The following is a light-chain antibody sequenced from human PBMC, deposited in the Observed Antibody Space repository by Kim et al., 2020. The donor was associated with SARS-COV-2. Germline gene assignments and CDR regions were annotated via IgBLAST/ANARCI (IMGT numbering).Light chain of an antibody. J-gene: IGKJ2*01. V-gene: IGKV3-20*01. Sequence: PGERASLFCRASQSLTSNHLAWYQQKGGQAPRLLFYGASTRATGIPDRFSASGSGTDFTLTINRLEPEDFAVYYCQQYGSSPPITFGQGTKVDIK. CDR3: QQYGSSPPIT. CDR2: GAS. CDR1: QSLTSNH.